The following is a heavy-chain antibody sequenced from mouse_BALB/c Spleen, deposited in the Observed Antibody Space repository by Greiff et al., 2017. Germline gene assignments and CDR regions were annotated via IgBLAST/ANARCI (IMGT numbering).Heavy chain of an antibody. V-gene: IGHV14-3*02. D-gene: IGHD2-4*01. CDR3: ASYYDVDY. CDR1: GFNIKDTY. J-gene: IGHJ2*01. CDR2: IDPANGNT. Sequence: VQLQQSGAELVKPGASVKLSCTASGFNIKDTYMHWVKQRPEQGLEWIGRIDPANGNTKYDPKFQGKATITADTSSNTAYLQLSSLTSEDTAVYYCASYYDVDYWGQATTLTVSS.